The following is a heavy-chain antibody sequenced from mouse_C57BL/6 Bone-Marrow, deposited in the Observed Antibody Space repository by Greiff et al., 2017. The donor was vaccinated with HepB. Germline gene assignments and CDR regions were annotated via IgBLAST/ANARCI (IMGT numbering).Heavy chain of an antibody. D-gene: IGHD1-1*01. Sequence: QVQLQQSGAELARPGASVKLSCKASGYTFTSYGISWVKQSTGQGLEWIGEIYPRGGNTYYNEKFKGKATLTADKASSTAYMELRSLTSEDSAVYFSARFYGSSYDGAMDYWGQGTSVTVAS. V-gene: IGHV1-81*01. CDR1: GYTFTSYG. CDR2: IYPRGGNT. CDR3: ARFYGSSYDGAMDY. J-gene: IGHJ4*01.